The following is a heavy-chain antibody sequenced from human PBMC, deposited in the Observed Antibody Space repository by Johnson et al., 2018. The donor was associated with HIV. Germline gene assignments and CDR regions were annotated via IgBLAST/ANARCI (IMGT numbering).Heavy chain of an antibody. D-gene: IGHD4-11*01. V-gene: IGHV3-7*05. CDR3: VRDDGSNYEAFDI. Sequence: VQLVESGGGLVQPGGSLRLSCAASGFTFSIYAMHWVRQAPGKGLEWVADIKQDGTEKYYLDSVKGRFTISRDNAKKSLYLQMNNLRAEDTAVYYCVRDDGSNYEAFDIWGQGTMVTVSS. CDR1: GFTFSIYA. J-gene: IGHJ3*02. CDR2: IKQDGTEK.